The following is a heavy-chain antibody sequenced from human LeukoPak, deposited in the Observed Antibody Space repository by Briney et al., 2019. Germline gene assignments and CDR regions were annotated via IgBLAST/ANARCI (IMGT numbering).Heavy chain of an antibody. CDR1: GGSISSYY. CDR3: VRAQYSSSWDKIYYFHY. D-gene: IGHD6-13*01. V-gene: IGHV4-59*01. Sequence: SETLSLTCTVSGGSISSYYWSWIREPPGKGLEWIGYIYYSGSTNYNPSLKSRVTISVDTSKNQFSLKLSSVAAADTAVYCCVRAQYSSSWDKIYYFHYWGQGTLVTVSS. CDR2: IYYSGST. J-gene: IGHJ4*02.